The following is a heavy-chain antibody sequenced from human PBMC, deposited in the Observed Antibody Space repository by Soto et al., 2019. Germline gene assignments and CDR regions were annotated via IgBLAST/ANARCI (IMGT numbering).Heavy chain of an antibody. CDR2: IKQDGSEK. CDR1: GFTFSSYW. CDR3: ARVPLGGGYSYGYYYYGMDV. V-gene: IGHV3-7*04. Sequence: PGGSLRLSCAASGFTFSSYWMSWVRQAPGKGLEWVANIKQDGSEKYYVDSVKGRFTISRDNAKNSLYLQMNSLRAEDTAVYYCARVPLGGGYSYGYYYYGMDVWGQGTTVTVSS. D-gene: IGHD5-18*01. J-gene: IGHJ6*02.